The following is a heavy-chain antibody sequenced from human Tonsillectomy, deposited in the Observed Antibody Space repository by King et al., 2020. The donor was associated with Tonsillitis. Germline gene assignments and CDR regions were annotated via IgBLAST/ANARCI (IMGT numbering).Heavy chain of an antibody. CDR1: GFTFSSYA. D-gene: IGHD2-2*01. Sequence: QLVQSGGGVVQPGRSLRLSCAASGFTFSSYAMHWVRQAPGKGLEWVAVISYDGCNKYYADSVKGRFTISRDNSKNTLYLQMDSLRAEDTAVYYCARGARFRYCSTSCYDFDYWGQGTLVTVSS. CDR3: ARGARFRYCSTSCYDFDY. V-gene: IGHV3-30*04. CDR2: ISYDGCNK. J-gene: IGHJ4*02.